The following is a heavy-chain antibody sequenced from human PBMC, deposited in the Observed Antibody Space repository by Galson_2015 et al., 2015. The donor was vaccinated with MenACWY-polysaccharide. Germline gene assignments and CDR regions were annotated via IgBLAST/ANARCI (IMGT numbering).Heavy chain of an antibody. V-gene: IGHV1-2*02. CDR1: GYTFTGYH. CDR3: ARVNPLPIDY. Sequence: SVKVSCKASGYTFTGYHMHWVRQAPGQRLEWMGWINPNSGDTNYAQKFQGRVTMTWDTSISTAYMELSSLISDDTAVYYCARVNPLPIDYWGQGTLVTVSS. CDR2: INPNSGDT. J-gene: IGHJ4*02. D-gene: IGHD2-2*01.